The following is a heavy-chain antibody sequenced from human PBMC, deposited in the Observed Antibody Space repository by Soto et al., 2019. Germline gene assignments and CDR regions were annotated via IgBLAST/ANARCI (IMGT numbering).Heavy chain of an antibody. J-gene: IGHJ5*02. Sequence: SVKVSCKASGGTFSSYAISWVRQAPGQGLEWMGGIIPIFGTANYAQKFQGRVTITADESTSTAYMELSSLRSEDTAVYYCARGATDAKYYYDSSLKVRRFDPWGQGTLVTVSS. CDR2: IIPIFGTA. CDR3: ARGATDAKYYYDSSLKVRRFDP. CDR1: GGTFSSYA. V-gene: IGHV1-69*13. D-gene: IGHD3-22*01.